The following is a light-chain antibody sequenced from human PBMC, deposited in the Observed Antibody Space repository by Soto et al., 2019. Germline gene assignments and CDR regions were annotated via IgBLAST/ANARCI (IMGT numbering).Light chain of an antibody. CDR2: TAS. V-gene: IGKV1-39*01. Sequence: DIQMTQSPSSLSASVGDRVTITCRASQNIAGSLNWYQQKPGRAPKFLIFTASSSQLGVPSRFIASGFGTEFTLTISSLQPEDFATYFCQQSYTSLITFGRGTRLEIK. J-gene: IGKJ5*01. CDR3: QQSYTSLIT. CDR1: QNIAGS.